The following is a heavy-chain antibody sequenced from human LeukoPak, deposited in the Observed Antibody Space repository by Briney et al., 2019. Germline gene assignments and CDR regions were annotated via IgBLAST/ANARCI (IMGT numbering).Heavy chain of an antibody. Sequence: ASVKVSCKASGYTFTGYYMHWVRQAPGQGLEWMGRINPNSGGTNYAQKFQGRVTLTRDTSISTAYMELSRLRSDDTAVYYCARVVVGVTRGDFDYWGQGTLVTVSS. J-gene: IGHJ4*02. V-gene: IGHV1-2*06. CDR2: INPNSGGT. D-gene: IGHD1-26*01. CDR1: GYTFTGYY. CDR3: ARVVVGVTRGDFDY.